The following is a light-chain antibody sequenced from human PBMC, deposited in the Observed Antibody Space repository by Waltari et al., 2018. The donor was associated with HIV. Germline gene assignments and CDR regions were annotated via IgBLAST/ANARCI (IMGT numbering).Light chain of an antibody. CDR1: RSDGGAYNY. CDR2: DVS. V-gene: IGLV2-14*03. Sequence: QSALTQPPSVSGCPGQSLAISCTGSRSDGGAYNYVAWYQLKPGKAPKLMIYDVSHRPSGVSDRFSGSKSANTASLTISGLQAEDEAHYYCSSYTSSSTVVFGGGTKLTVL. J-gene: IGLJ2*01. CDR3: SSYTSSSTVV.